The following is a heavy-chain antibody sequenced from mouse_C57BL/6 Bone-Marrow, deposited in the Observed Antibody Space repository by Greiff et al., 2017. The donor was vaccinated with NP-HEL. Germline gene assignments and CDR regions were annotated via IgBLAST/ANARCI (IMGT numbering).Heavy chain of an antibody. V-gene: IGHV1-19*01. D-gene: IGHD1-1*01. Sequence: VQLKQSGPVLVKPGASVKMSCKASGYTFTDYYMNWVKQSHGKSLEWIGVINPYNGGTSYNQKFKGKATLTVDKSSSTAYMELNSLTSEDSAVYYCANYYGYYFDYWGQGTTLTVSS. CDR1: GYTFTDYY. CDR3: ANYYGYYFDY. J-gene: IGHJ2*01. CDR2: INPYNGGT.